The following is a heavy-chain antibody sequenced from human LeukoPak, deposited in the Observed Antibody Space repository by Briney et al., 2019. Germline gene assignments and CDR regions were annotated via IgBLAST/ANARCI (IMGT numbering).Heavy chain of an antibody. J-gene: IGHJ4*02. D-gene: IGHD2-21*01. CDR3: AKAPVTSCRGAYCYPFDS. V-gene: IGHV3-23*01. CDR2: TSSSDAGT. CDR1: GFNVSSNY. Sequence: GGSLRLSCAASGFNVSSNYMSWVRQTPGKGLEWVAATSSSDAGTYHADSVRGRFTISRDNSKNTLYLQMNSLRAEDAAVYFCAKAPVTSCRGAYCYPFDSWGQGTLVTVSS.